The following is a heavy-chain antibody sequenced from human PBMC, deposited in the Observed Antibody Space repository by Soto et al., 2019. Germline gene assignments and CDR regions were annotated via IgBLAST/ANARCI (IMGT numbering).Heavy chain of an antibody. J-gene: IGHJ6*02. CDR2: IDASSTHI. CDR1: GFTFSSFV. Sequence: PGGSLRLSCAASGFTFSSFVMNWVRQAPGKGLEWVSSIDASSTHIYYADSVKGRFTISRDNGKSSLYLQMDSLRAEDTAVYYCARVSWREKYGMDVWGQGTTVTVSS. CDR3: ARVSWREKYGMDV. V-gene: IGHV3-21*04.